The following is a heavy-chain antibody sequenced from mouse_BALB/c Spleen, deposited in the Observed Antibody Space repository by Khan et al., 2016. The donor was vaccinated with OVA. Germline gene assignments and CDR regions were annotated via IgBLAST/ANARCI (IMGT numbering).Heavy chain of an antibody. J-gene: IGHJ4*01. CDR1: GYTFTTAG. CDR3: ARGGAAYYRNDGGAMDY. V-gene: IGHV9-4*02. CDR2: INTHSGVP. D-gene: IGHD2-14*01. Sequence: LVESGPELKKPGETVRISCKASGYTFTTAGMQWVQKMPGKGLKWIGWINTHSGVPKYAEDFKGRFVFSLETSARTAYLQITNLKNEDTATYFCARGGAAYYRNDGGAMDYWGQGTSVTVSS.